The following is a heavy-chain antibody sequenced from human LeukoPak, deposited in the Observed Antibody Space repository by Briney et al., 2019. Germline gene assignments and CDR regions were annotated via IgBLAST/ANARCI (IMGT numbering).Heavy chain of an antibody. CDR2: ISYDGSNK. V-gene: IGHV3-30*04. Sequence: GGSLRLSCAASGFTFNSYNMHWVCQAPGKGLEWVAVISYDGSNKYYADPVKGRFTISRDNFKNTLYLQMSSLRTEDTAVYYCATDFAEAFDYWGQGTLVTVSS. J-gene: IGHJ4*02. CDR1: GFTFNSYN. CDR3: ATDFAEAFDY.